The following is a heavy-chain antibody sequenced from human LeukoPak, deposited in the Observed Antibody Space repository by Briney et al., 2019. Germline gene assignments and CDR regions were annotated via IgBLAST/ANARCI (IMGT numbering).Heavy chain of an antibody. J-gene: IGHJ6*03. D-gene: IGHD3-3*01. Sequence: ASVKVSCKASGYTFTSYGISWVRQALGQGLEWMGWISAYNGNTNYAQKLQGRVTMTTDTSTSTAYMELRSLRSDDTAVYYCARAPDFWPSVYYYYMDVWGKGTTVTVSS. CDR2: ISAYNGNT. V-gene: IGHV1-18*01. CDR1: GYTFTSYG. CDR3: ARAPDFWPSVYYYYMDV.